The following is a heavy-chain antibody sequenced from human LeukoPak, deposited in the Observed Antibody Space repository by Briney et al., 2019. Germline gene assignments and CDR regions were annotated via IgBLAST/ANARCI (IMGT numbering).Heavy chain of an antibody. CDR2: IRVTDGSA. D-gene: IGHD2-2*01. CDR1: GFPFSTYD. J-gene: IGHJ6*03. V-gene: IGHV3-23*01. Sequence: PGGSLRLSCAASGFPFSTYDMTWVRQAPGKALEWVSAIRVTDGSAYYADSVKGQFTISRDNSKNTLYLQMNSLRAEDTAKYYCAKGSCSSHICYYFYYMDVWGKGTTVTVSS. CDR3: AKGSCSSHICYYFYYMDV.